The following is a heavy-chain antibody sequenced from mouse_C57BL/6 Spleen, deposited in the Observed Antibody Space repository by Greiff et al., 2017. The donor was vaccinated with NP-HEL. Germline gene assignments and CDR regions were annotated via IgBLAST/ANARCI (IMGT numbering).Heavy chain of an antibody. J-gene: IGHJ4*01. V-gene: IGHV1-42*01. CDR2: INPSTGGT. D-gene: IGHD2-3*01. CDR1: GYSFTGYY. CDR3: ARVDKYDGHYYAMDY. Sequence: EVQLQQSGPELVKPGASVKISCKASGYSFTGYYMNWVKQSPEKSLEWIGEINPSTGGTTYNQKFKAKATLTVDKSSSTAYMQLKSLTSEDSAVYYCARVDKYDGHYYAMDYWGQGTSVTVSS.